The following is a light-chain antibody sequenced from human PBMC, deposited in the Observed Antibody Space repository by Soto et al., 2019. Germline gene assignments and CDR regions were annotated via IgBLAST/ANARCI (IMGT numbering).Light chain of an antibody. V-gene: IGKV3-20*01. CDR1: QSVSSSY. Sequence: EIVLTQSPGTLSLSPGERATLSCRASQSVSSSYLAWYQQKPGQAPRLLIYGAASRATGIPDRFSGSGSETDFTLTISRLEPEDFAVYYCQQYGSSPPMYTFGQGNKLEIK. CDR3: QQYGSSPPMYT. CDR2: GAA. J-gene: IGKJ2*01.